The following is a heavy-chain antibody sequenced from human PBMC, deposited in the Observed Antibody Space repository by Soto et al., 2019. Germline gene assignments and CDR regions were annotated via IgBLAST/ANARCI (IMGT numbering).Heavy chain of an antibody. CDR2: IYYSGST. J-gene: IGHJ6*02. V-gene: IGHV4-31*03. CDR3: ARGYSSDYYYSGMDV. CDR1: GGSISSGGYY. Sequence: SETLSLTCTVSGGSISSGGYYWSWIRQHPGKGLEWIGYIYYSGSTDYNPSLKSRVTISVDTSKNQFSLKLSSVTAADTAVYYCARGYSSDYYYSGMDVWGQGTTVTVSS. D-gene: IGHD6-25*01.